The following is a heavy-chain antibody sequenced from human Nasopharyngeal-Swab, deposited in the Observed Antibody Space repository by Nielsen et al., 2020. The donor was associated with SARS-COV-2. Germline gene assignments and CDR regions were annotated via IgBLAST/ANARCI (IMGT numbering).Heavy chain of an antibody. CDR2: ISGSGDISGSGGST. Sequence: GGSLRPSCVASGYSFRTYGMSWVRQAPGKGLEWVAAISGSGDISGSGGSTYYADSVKGRFTISRDNSKNTLSLQMNGLGAEDTAVYYCAKDLRGPYFFWGQGTLVTVSS. J-gene: IGHJ4*02. V-gene: IGHV3-23*01. D-gene: IGHD2/OR15-2a*01. CDR1: GYSFRTYG. CDR3: AKDLRGPYFF.